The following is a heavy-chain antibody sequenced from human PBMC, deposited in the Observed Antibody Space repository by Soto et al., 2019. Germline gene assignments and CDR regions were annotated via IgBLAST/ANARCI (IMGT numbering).Heavy chain of an antibody. CDR3: ADHSSGVPGYYHGMDV. V-gene: IGHV1-69*12. D-gene: IGHD3-22*01. Sequence: QVQLVQSGAEVKKPGSSVKVSCKASGGTFSSYAISWVRQAPGQGLEWMGGIIPIFDTADYAQKFQGRVTITAHESTNTAYMELTHLRSEHTAVNYHADHSSGVPGYYHGMDVWGQGTTVTVSS. CDR1: GGTFSSYA. CDR2: IIPIFDTA. J-gene: IGHJ6*02.